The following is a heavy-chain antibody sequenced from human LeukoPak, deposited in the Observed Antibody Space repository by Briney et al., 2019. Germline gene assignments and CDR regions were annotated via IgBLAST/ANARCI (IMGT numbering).Heavy chain of an antibody. D-gene: IGHD1-26*01. CDR3: ASALGGQGGH. CDR2: IKNDGSST. V-gene: IGHV3-74*03. J-gene: IGHJ4*02. Sequence: GGSLRLSCAASGFTFSRYWMHWVRQAPGKGLVWVSLIKNDGSSTTYADSLKGRFTISRDNAKNTLFLQMNSPRADDTAVYYCASALGGQGGHWGQGTLVTVSS. CDR1: GFTFSRYW.